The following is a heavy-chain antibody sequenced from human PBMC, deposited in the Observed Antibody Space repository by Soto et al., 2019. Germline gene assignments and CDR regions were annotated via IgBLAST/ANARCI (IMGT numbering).Heavy chain of an antibody. Sequence: SGPTLVNPTETLTLTCTVSGFSLSNPKVAVSWIRQSPGKALEWLAGTFSNDKKWYATSLKSRLSISKDTSKSLVVLTMSNIDFVDSATFYCAHRRRFCSGNSCYSIWFDPWGQGTLVTVSS. D-gene: IGHD2-15*01. CDR2: TFSNDKK. CDR1: GFSLSNPKVA. V-gene: IGHV2-26*01. J-gene: IGHJ5*02. CDR3: AHRRRFCSGNSCYSIWFDP.